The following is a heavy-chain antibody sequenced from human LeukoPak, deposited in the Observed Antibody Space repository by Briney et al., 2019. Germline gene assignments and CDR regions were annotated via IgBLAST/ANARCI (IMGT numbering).Heavy chain of an antibody. V-gene: IGHV1-69*04. Sequence: ASVNVSCKASGGTFSSYAISWVRQAPGQGLEWMGRIIPIFGIANYAQKFQGRVTITADKSTSTAYMELSSLRSEDTAVYYCARPTCPWDASYYYYGMDVWGQGTTVTVSS. CDR2: IIPIFGIA. J-gene: IGHJ6*02. D-gene: IGHD1-26*01. CDR1: GGTFSSYA. CDR3: ARPTCPWDASYYYYGMDV.